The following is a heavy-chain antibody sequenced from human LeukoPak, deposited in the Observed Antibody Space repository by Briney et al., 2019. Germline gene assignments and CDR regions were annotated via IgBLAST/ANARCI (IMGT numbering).Heavy chain of an antibody. V-gene: IGHV3-23*01. CDR2: IIGSGGST. D-gene: IGHD6-13*01. CDR1: GFPFSSYA. Sequence: PGGSLLLSCAASGFPFSSYAMSWVCQAPGKGLEWVSAIIGSGGSTYYADSVKGRFTISRDNSKNTLYLQMNSLRAEDTAVYYCAKVQQQLTPEYYFDYWGQGTLVTASP. J-gene: IGHJ4*02. CDR3: AKVQQQLTPEYYFDY.